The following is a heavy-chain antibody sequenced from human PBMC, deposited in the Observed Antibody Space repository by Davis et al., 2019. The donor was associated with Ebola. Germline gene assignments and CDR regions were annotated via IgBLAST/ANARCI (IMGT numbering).Heavy chain of an antibody. J-gene: IGHJ6*02. Sequence: MPSETLSLTCTVPGGSISSYYWSWIRQPPAKGLEWIGYIYYSGSTNYNPSLKSRVTISVDTSKNQFSLKLSSVTAADTAVYYCARGYGDCILYYYYGMDVWGQGTTVTVSS. CDR2: IYYSGST. CDR3: ARGYGDCILYYYYGMDV. V-gene: IGHV4-59*01. CDR1: GGSISSYY. D-gene: IGHD4-17*01.